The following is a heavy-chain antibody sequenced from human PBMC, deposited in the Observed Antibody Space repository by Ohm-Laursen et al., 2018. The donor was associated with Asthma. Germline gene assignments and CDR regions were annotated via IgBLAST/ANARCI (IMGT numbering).Heavy chain of an antibody. CDR2: ISAYNGNT. V-gene: IGHV1-18*01. D-gene: IGHD3-9*01. CDR1: GYTFTSYG. J-gene: IGHJ3*02. CDR3: ARDRLDYDILTGYSAGDAFDI. Sequence: GSSVKVSCKASGYTFTSYGISWVRQAPGQGLEWMGWISAYNGNTNYAQKLQGRVTMTTDTSTSTAYMELRSLRSDDTAVYYCARDRLDYDILTGYSAGDAFDIWGQGTMVTVSS.